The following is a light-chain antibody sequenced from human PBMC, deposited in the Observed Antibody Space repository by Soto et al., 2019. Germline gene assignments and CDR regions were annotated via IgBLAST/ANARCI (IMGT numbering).Light chain of an antibody. CDR1: SSDVGGYNY. J-gene: IGLJ1*01. V-gene: IGLV2-14*01. CDR3: AAWDDSLWSGV. Sequence: QSVLTQPASVSGSPGQSITISCTGTSSDVGGYNYVSWYQQHPGKAPKLMIYEVSNRPSGVSNRFSGSKSGTSASLAISGLQSEDEADYYCAAWDDSLWSGVFGTGTKVTVL. CDR2: EVS.